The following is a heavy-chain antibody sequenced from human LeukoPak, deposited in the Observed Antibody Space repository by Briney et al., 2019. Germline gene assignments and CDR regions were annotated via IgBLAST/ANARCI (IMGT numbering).Heavy chain of an antibody. Sequence: SQTLSLTCAVSGGSISSGGYSWSWIRQPPGKGLEWIGYIYHSGSTYYNPSLKSRVTISVDRSKNQFSLKLSSVTAADTAVCYCASYITMIVVDQGWFDPWGQGTLVTVSS. V-gene: IGHV4-30-2*01. CDR3: ASYITMIVVDQGWFDP. CDR2: IYHSGST. CDR1: GGSISSGGYS. D-gene: IGHD3-22*01. J-gene: IGHJ5*02.